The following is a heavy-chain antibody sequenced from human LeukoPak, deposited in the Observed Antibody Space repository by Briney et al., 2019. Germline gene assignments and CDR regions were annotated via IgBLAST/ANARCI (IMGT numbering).Heavy chain of an antibody. J-gene: IGHJ5*02. CDR1: GGSFSGYY. CDR3: ARGRGYSGYDSLQYNWFDP. V-gene: IGHV4-34*01. Sequence: SETLSLTCAVYGGSFSGYYWSWIRQPPGKGLEWIGEINHSGSTNYNPSLKSRVTISVDTSKNQFSLKLSSVTAADTAVYYCARGRGYSGYDSLQYNWFDPRGQEPWSPSPQ. D-gene: IGHD5-12*01. CDR2: INHSGST.